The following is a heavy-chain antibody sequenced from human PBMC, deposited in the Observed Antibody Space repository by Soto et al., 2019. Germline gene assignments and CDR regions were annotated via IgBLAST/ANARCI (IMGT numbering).Heavy chain of an antibody. V-gene: IGHV1-3*01. CDR2: INAGNGNR. D-gene: IGHD2-21*02. Sequence: ASVKVSCKASGYTFSSYAMHWVRQAPGQRLEWMGWINAGNGNRKYSQKFQGRVTITRDTSASTAYMELNSLRAEDTAVYYCARDYCGGDCYEGPTFQHWGQGTLVTVSS. CDR1: GYTFSSYA. J-gene: IGHJ1*01. CDR3: ARDYCGGDCYEGPTFQH.